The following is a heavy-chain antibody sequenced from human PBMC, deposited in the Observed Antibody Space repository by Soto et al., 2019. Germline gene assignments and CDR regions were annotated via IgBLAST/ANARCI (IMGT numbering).Heavy chain of an antibody. J-gene: IGHJ4*02. CDR1: GYTFTSYG. CDR3: ARDLIVGATPPYYFDY. V-gene: IGHV1-18*01. Sequence: QVQLVQSGAEVKKPGASVKVSCKASGYTFTSYGISWVRQAPGQGLEWMGWISAYNGNTNYAQKLLGRVTMTTDTTTSTAYMELRSLISDATAVYYCARDLIVGATPPYYFDYWGQGTLVTVSS. D-gene: IGHD1-26*01. CDR2: ISAYNGNT.